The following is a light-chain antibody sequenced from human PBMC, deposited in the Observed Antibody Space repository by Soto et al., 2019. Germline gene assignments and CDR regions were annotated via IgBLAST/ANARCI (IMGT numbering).Light chain of an antibody. CDR1: QTVSSSS. V-gene: IGKV3-20*01. Sequence: EIVLTQSPGTLSLSPGERAXLSCRASQTVSSSSLAGYQQRPGQAPRLLMYGASYRATGIPDRFSASGSGTDFPLTIRRLEPEDYAVYYCQQYGGSPRWTFGQGTKVDIK. CDR3: QQYGGSPRWT. J-gene: IGKJ1*01. CDR2: GAS.